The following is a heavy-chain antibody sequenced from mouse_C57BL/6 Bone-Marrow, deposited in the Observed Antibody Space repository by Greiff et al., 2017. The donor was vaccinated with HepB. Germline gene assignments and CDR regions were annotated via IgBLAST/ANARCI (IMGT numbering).Heavy chain of an antibody. CDR1: GFNIKDYY. CDR2: IDPEDGET. J-gene: IGHJ4*01. V-gene: IGHV14-2*01. Sequence: EVQLQQSGAELVKPGASVKLSCTASGFNIKDYYMHWVKQRTEQGLEWIGRIDPEDGETKYAPKFPGKATITADTSSNTAYLQLSSLTSEDTAVYYCARYPPLFYAMDYWGQGTSVTVSS. CDR3: ARYPPLFYAMDY.